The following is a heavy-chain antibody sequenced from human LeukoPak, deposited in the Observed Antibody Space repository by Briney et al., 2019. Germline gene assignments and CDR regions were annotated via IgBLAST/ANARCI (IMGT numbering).Heavy chain of an antibody. V-gene: IGHV3-7*01. CDR2: IKSDGSET. J-gene: IGHJ4*02. D-gene: IGHD2-2*01. CDR3: ARDFRVEHIVVVPAAMPANSSSWPLDY. CDR1: GFSISNYW. Sequence: GGSLRLSCAASGFSISNYWMSWVRQAPGKGPEWVANIKSDGSETNYVGSVKGRFTISRDNAKNSLYLQMNSLRAEDTAVYYCARDFRVEHIVVVPAAMPANSSSWPLDYWGQGTLVTVSS.